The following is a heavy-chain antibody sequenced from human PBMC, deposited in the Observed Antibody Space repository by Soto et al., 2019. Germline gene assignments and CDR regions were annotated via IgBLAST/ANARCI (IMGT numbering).Heavy chain of an antibody. D-gene: IGHD3-16*01. CDR3: ARHYGQEVFEY. J-gene: IGHJ4*02. Sequence: SETLSLTCTVSGGSTSSGGYCWSWIRQHPGKGLEWIGYIYYSGSTYYNPSLMSRVTISVDTSKNQFSLKLSSVTAADTAVYYCARHYGQEVFEYWGQGTLVTVSS. CDR1: GGSTSSGGYC. V-gene: IGHV4-31*03. CDR2: IYYSGST.